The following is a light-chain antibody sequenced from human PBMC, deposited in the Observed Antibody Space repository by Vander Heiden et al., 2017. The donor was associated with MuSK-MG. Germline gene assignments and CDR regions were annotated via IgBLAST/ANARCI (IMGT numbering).Light chain of an antibody. CDR3: QQSDSTRLT. J-gene: IGKJ3*01. V-gene: IGKV1-39*01. CDR1: QSISSY. CDR2: AAS. Sequence: DIQMTQSPSSLSASVGDRVTITCRASQSISSYLNWYQQKPGKAPKLLIYAASSLQSGVPSRFSGSGSGTDFTLTISSLQPEDFATYYCQQSDSTRLTFGPGTKVDIK.